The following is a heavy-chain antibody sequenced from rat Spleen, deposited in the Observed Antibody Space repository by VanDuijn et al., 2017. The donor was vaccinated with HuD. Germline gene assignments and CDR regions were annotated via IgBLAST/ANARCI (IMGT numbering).Heavy chain of an antibody. V-gene: IGHV2-43*01. CDR3: ASSNYPGMWFAY. J-gene: IGHJ3*01. Sequence: QVQLKESGPGLVQPSQTLSLTCTVSGFSLTSYHVSWVRQPPGKGLGWMGIIWTGGSTAYNSLLKSRLSISRDTSKSQVFLKMNSLQTEDTATYYCASSNYPGMWFAYWGQGTPVTVSS. CDR1: GFSLTSYH. D-gene: IGHD1-4*01. CDR2: IWTGGST.